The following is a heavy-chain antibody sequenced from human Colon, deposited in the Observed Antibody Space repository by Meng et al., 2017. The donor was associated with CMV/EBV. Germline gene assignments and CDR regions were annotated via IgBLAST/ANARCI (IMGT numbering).Heavy chain of an antibody. CDR3: ARMTLALSFDY. CDR1: GFSLSTTGMR. V-gene: IGHV2-70D*14. Sequence: SGSTLVKPTQTLALTCTFSGFSLSTTGMRVSWIRQPPGKALEWLARIDWDDDKFYSTSLKTRLTISKDTSKNQVVLTMTNMDPVDTVTYYCARMTLALSFDYWGQGTLVTVSS. CDR2: IDWDDDK. J-gene: IGHJ4*02. D-gene: IGHD3-16*02.